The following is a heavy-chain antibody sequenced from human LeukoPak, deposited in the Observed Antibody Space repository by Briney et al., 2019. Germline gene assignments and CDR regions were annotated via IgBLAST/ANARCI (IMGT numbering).Heavy chain of an antibody. CDR2: IYSGGST. CDR3: ARDGYSSGWIDY. CDR1: GFTVSSNY. D-gene: IGHD6-19*01. Sequence: GGSLRLSCAASGFTVSSNYISWVRQAPGKGLEWVSVIYSGGSTYYADSVKGRFTISRDNSMNTLYLQMNSLRAEDTAVYYCARDGYSSGWIDYWGQGTLVTVSS. V-gene: IGHV3-66*01. J-gene: IGHJ4*02.